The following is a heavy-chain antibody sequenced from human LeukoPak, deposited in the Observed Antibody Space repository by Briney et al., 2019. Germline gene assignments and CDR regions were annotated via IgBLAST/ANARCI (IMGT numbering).Heavy chain of an antibody. V-gene: IGHV3-23*01. CDR3: AKGIGSSSWYYAFDI. CDR1: GFTFSSYA. D-gene: IGHD6-13*01. CDR2: ISGSGGST. Sequence: PGGSLRLSCAASGFTFSSYAMSWVRQAPGKGLEWVPPISGSGGSTYYADSVKGRFTISRDNSKNTLYLQMNSLRAEDTAVYYCAKGIGSSSWYYAFDIWGQGTMVTVSS. J-gene: IGHJ3*02.